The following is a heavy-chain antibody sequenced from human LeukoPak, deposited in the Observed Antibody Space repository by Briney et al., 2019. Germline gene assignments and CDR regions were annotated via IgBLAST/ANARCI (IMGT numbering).Heavy chain of an antibody. Sequence: GGSLRLSCAASGFTFSSYAMHWVRQAPGKGPEWVAVISYDGSNKYYADSVKGRFTISRDNSKNTLYLQMNRLRAEDTAVYYCAKPHSSGYYWALLDYWGQGTLVTVSS. CDR3: AKPHSSGYYWALLDY. V-gene: IGHV3-30-3*02. D-gene: IGHD3-22*01. J-gene: IGHJ4*02. CDR2: ISYDGSNK. CDR1: GFTFSSYA.